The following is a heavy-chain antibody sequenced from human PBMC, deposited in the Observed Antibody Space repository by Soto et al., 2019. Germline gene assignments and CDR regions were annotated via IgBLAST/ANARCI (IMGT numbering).Heavy chain of an antibody. CDR3: ARGVVGDSSGYYPVY. J-gene: IGHJ4*02. CDR1: CGSFSGYY. V-gene: IGHV4-34*01. CDR2: INHSGST. D-gene: IGHD3-22*01. Sequence: PSDTLSLTCAVYCGSFSGYYWFWIRQPPGKGLEWIGEINHSGSTNYNPSLKSRVTISIDTSKNQFSLKLSSVTAADTAVYHCARGVVGDSSGYYPVYWGQGSMVTDYS.